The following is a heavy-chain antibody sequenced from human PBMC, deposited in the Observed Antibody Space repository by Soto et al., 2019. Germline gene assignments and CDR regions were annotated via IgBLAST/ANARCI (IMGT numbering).Heavy chain of an antibody. CDR3: ARVWGGAFDI. V-gene: IGHV4-61*08. CDR1: GGSISSGGYY. Sequence: SETLSLTCPVSGGSISSGGYYWSWIRQHPGKGLEWIGYIYYSGSTNYNPSLKSRVTISVDTSKNQFSLKLSSVTAADTAVYYCARVWGGAFDIWGQGTMVTVSS. CDR2: IYYSGST. J-gene: IGHJ3*02. D-gene: IGHD3-10*01.